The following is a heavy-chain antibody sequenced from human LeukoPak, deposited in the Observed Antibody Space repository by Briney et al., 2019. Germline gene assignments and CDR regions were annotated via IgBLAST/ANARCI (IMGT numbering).Heavy chain of an antibody. CDR1: GFTFSSYE. CDR3: ARDSHYYHSAHYYHRSGFDF. D-gene: IGHD3-22*01. Sequence: GSLRLSCAASGFTFSSYELNWVRQAPGKGLEWISYISSSGTIIYYADSVKGRFTISRDNAKNSLYLQLNSLRAEDTAVYYCARDSHYYHSAHYYHRSGFDFWGQGTLVTVSS. V-gene: IGHV3-48*03. J-gene: IGHJ4*02. CDR2: ISSSGTII.